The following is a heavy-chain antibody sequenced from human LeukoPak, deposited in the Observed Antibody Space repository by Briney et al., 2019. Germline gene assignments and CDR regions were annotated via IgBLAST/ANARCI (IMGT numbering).Heavy chain of an antibody. CDR2: ISYDGSNK. Sequence: PGGSLRLSCAASGFTFSSYAMHWVRQAPGKGLEWVAVISYDGSNKYYADSVKGRFTISRDNSKNTLYLQMNSLRAEDTAVYYCAREIYDSSGYYYNWFDPWGQGTLVTVSS. J-gene: IGHJ5*02. CDR1: GFTFSSYA. V-gene: IGHV3-30-3*01. D-gene: IGHD3-22*01. CDR3: AREIYDSSGYYYNWFDP.